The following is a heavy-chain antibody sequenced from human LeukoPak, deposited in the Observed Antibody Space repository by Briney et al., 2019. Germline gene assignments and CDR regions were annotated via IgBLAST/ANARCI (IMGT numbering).Heavy chain of an antibody. J-gene: IGHJ4*02. D-gene: IGHD5-18*01. V-gene: IGHV4-59*08. Sequence: KPSETLSLTCTVSGASISSYYWSWIRQPPGKGLEWIGYIYYSGSTNYNPSLKSRVTISVDTSKNQFSLKLSPVTAADTAVYYCARLHDGYRYGADYWGQGTLVTAS. CDR1: GASISSYY. CDR2: IYYSGST. CDR3: ARLHDGYRYGADY.